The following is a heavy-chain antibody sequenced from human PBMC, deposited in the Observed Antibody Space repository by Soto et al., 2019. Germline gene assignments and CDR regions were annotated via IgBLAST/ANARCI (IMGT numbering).Heavy chain of an antibody. J-gene: IGHJ5*02. V-gene: IGHV3-48*01. CDR1: GFTFSSYS. CDR3: ARSYYYDSSGSLNLFDP. Sequence: GGSLRLSCAASGFTFSSYSMNWVRQAPGKGLEWVSYISSSSSTIYYADSVKGRFTISRDNAKNSLYLQMNSLRAEDTAVYYCARSYYYDSSGSLNLFDPWGQGTLVTVSS. CDR2: ISSSSSTI. D-gene: IGHD3-22*01.